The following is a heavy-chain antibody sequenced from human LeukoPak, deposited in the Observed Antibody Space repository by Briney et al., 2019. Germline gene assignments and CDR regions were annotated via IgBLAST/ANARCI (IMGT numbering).Heavy chain of an antibody. CDR2: INHDGRKN. Sequence: GSRRLSCGASVFTFVTYWMSWVRQAPGKGREWVANINHDGRKNCYVDSVKGRFTISRDNAKNLLYLQVNSLRPEDTAVYYCATVTSYRVDYWGQGTLVTVSS. J-gene: IGHJ4*02. CDR3: ATVTSYRVDY. D-gene: IGHD1-1*01. CDR1: VFTFVTYW. V-gene: IGHV3-7*01.